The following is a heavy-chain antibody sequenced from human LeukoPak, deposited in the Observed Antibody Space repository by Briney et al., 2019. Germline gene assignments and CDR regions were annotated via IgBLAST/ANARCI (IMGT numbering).Heavy chain of an antibody. CDR2: LYTSGST. CDR3: ARGRRDGYFDY. V-gene: IGHV4-4*07. D-gene: IGHD5-24*01. CDR1: GVSISNYY. Sequence: SETLSLTCTVSGVSISNYYWTWIRQPAGKGLEWIGRLYTSGSTNYNPSLKSRVTISVDTSKNQFSLKLSSVTAADTAVYYCARGRRDGYFDYWGQGTLVTVSS. J-gene: IGHJ4*02.